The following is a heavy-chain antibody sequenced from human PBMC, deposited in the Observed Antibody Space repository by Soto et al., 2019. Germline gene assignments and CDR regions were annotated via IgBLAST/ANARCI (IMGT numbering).Heavy chain of an antibody. V-gene: IGHV1-18*01. D-gene: IGHD3-10*01. CDR2: ISAYNGNT. CDR3: ARDVYYYGSGSYYNWEKYYYGMDL. CDR1: GYTFTSYG. Sequence: ASVKVSCKASGYTFTSYGISWVRQAPGQGLEWMGWISAYNGNTNYAQKIQGRVTMTTDTSTRTAYMELRSLRSDDTAVYYCARDVYYYGSGSYYNWEKYYYGMDLWG. J-gene: IGHJ6*02.